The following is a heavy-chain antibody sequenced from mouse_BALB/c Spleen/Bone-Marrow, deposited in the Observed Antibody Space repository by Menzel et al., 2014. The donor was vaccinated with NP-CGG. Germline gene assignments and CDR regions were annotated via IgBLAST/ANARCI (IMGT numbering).Heavy chain of an antibody. D-gene: IGHD2-3*01. Sequence: EVKLVESGAELVKPGASVKLSCSASGFNIKDTYMHWVKQRPEQGLEWIGRIDPANGNTKYDPKFQGKATITADTSSNTAYLQLSSLTSEDTAVYCCARWLLPYGLDYWGQGTSVTVSS. V-gene: IGHV14-3*02. CDR2: IDPANGNT. J-gene: IGHJ4*01. CDR1: GFNIKDTY. CDR3: ARWLLPYGLDY.